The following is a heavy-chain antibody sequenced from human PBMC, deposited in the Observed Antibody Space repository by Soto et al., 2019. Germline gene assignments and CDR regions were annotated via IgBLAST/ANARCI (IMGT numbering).Heavy chain of an antibody. V-gene: IGHV4-59*01. CDR1: GGSISNYY. D-gene: IGHD3-10*01. J-gene: IGHJ5*02. Sequence: SETLSVTCTVVGGSISNYYWSWIRQTPGKGLEWIGYIYYSGSTNYNPSLKSRVTISVDTSKNQFSLKLSSVTAADTAVYYCASGYGSGINWFDPWGQGTLVTVSS. CDR2: IYYSGST. CDR3: ASGYGSGINWFDP.